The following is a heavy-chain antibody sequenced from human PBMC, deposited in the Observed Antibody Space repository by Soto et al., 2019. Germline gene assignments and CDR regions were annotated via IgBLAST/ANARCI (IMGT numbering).Heavy chain of an antibody. J-gene: IGHJ6*02. CDR3: ARSLRFLEWSTADYYYYGMDV. CDR2: INPNSGGT. V-gene: IGHV1-2*04. CDR1: GYTFTGYY. Sequence: ASVKVSCKASGYTFTGYYMHWVRQAPGQGLEWMGWINPNSGGTNYAQKFQGWVTMTRDTSISTAYMELSRLRSDDTAVYYCARSLRFLEWSTADYYYYGMDVWGQGTTVTVS. D-gene: IGHD3-3*01.